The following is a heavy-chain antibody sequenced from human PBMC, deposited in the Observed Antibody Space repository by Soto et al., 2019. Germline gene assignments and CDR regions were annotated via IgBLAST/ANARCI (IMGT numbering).Heavy chain of an antibody. CDR2: INPHGGST. CDR3: ARSSGGNFGIIIEGNNWFGR. CDR1: ADTFTSYY. D-gene: IGHD3-3*01. J-gene: IGHJ5*02. V-gene: IGHV1-46*01. Sequence: QVQLVQSGAEMERPGASVKVSCKAPADTFTSYYLNWVRQAPGQGLEWMGVINPHGGSTKFAQKFEGRVTKTRAPSRSTVYMELRSLTSEDTAVYYCARSSGGNFGIIIEGNNWFGRWGQGTLVTVSS.